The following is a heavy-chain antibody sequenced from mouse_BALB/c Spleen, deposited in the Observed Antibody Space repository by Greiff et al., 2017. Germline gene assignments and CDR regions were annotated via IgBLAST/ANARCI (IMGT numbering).Heavy chain of an antibody. CDR3: ARLPPGTSYAMDY. V-gene: IGHV1-54*01. CDR2: INPGSGGT. D-gene: IGHD4-1*01. CDR1: GYAFTNYL. Sequence: VMLVESGAELVRPGTSVKVSCKASGYAFTNYLIEWVKQRPGQGLEWIGVINPGSGGTNYNEKFKGKATLTADKSSSTAYMQLSSLTSDDSAVYFCARLPPGTSYAMDYWGQGTSVTVSS. J-gene: IGHJ4*01.